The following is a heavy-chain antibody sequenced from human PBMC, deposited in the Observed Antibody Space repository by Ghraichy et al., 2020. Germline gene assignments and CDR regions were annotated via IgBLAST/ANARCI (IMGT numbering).Heavy chain of an antibody. J-gene: IGHJ4*02. D-gene: IGHD3-22*01. Sequence: SETLSLTCTVSGGSISSYYWSWIRQPPGKGLEWIGYIYYSGSTNYNPSLKSRVTISVDTSKNQFSLKLSSVTAADTAVYYCARAGYYYDSSGGWPFDYWGQGTLVTVSS. CDR2: IYYSGST. V-gene: IGHV4-59*01. CDR1: GGSISSYY. CDR3: ARAGYYYDSSGGWPFDY.